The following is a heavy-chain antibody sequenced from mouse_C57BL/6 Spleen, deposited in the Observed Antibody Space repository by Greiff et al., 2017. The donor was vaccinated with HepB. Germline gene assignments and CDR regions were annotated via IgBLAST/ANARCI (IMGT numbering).Heavy chain of an antibody. V-gene: IGHV5-17*01. J-gene: IGHJ4*01. CDR1: GFTFSDYG. Sequence: EVKLMESGGGLVKPGGSLKLSCAASGFTFSDYGMHWVRQAPEQGLEWVAYISSGSSTIYYADTVKGRFTISRDNAKNTPFLQMTSLRSEDTAMYYCARYATDYAMGYWGQGASVTVSS. D-gene: IGHD1-1*01. CDR3: ARYATDYAMGY. CDR2: ISSGSSTI.